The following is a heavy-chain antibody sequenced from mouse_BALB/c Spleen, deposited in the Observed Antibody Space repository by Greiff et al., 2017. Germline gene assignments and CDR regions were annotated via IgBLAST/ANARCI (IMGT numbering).Heavy chain of an antibody. D-gene: IGHD2-10*02. CDR1: GFSLTGYG. Sequence: VMLVESGPGLVAPSQSLSITCTVSGFSLTGYGVNWVRQPPGKGLEWLGMIWGDGSTDYNSALKSRLSISKDNSKSQVFLKMNSLQTDDTARYYCAREYGNYEGYAMDYWGQGTSVTVSS. J-gene: IGHJ4*01. CDR3: AREYGNYEGYAMDY. V-gene: IGHV2-6-7*01. CDR2: IWGDGST.